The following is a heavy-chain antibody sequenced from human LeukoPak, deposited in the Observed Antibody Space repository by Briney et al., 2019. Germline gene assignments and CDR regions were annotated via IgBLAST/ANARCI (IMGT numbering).Heavy chain of an antibody. CDR2: IKQDGSEK. V-gene: IGHV3-7*01. Sequence: GGSLRLSCAASGFTFSSYWMSWVRQAPGKGLEWVANIKQDGSEKYYVDSVKGRFTISRDNAKNSLYLQMNSLRAEDTAVYYCARDRSGYLYYFDYWGQGTLVTVSS. J-gene: IGHJ4*02. CDR1: GFTFSSYW. D-gene: IGHD3-22*01. CDR3: ARDRSGYLYYFDY.